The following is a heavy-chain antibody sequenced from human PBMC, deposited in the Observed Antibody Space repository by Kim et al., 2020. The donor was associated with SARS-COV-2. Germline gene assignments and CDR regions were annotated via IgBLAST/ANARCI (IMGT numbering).Heavy chain of an antibody. CDR2: IYYSGST. Sequence: SETLSLTCTVSGGSISSYYWSWIRQPPGKGLEWIGYIYYSGSTNYNPSLKSRVTISVDTSKNQFSLKLSSVTAADTAVYYCARASSSTAFGNWFDPWGQGTLVTVSS. CDR3: ARASSSTAFGNWFDP. V-gene: IGHV4-59*01. CDR1: GGSISSYY. D-gene: IGHD2-2*01. J-gene: IGHJ5*02.